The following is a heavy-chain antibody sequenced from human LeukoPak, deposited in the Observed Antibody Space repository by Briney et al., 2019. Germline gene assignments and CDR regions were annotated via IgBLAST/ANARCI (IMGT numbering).Heavy chain of an antibody. J-gene: IGHJ4*02. CDR3: AKSGLNRFDY. Sequence: GGSLRLSCAASGFSLSDYGMHWVRRAPGMGLEWVAFIRYDGSNTYYADSVKGRFTISRDNSKNTLYLQMNSLRAEDTAVYYCAKSGLNRFDYWGQGTLVTVSS. CDR1: GFSLSDYG. CDR2: IRYDGSNT. D-gene: IGHD2-15*01. V-gene: IGHV3-30*02.